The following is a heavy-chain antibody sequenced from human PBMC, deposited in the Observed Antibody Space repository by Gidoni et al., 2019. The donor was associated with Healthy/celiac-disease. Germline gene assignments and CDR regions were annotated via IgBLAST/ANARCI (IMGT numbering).Heavy chain of an antibody. J-gene: IGHJ4*02. CDR1: GGSISSGSYY. Sequence: QVQLQESGPGLVKPSQTLSLTCTVSGGSISSGSYYWSWIRQPAGKGLEWIGRIYPSGSTNYNPALKSRVTMSVDTSKNQFSLKLSSVTAADTAVYYCARAEMYYYDSSGYGRFRSYYFDYWGQGTLVTVSS. D-gene: IGHD3-22*01. CDR3: ARAEMYYYDSSGYGRFRSYYFDY. V-gene: IGHV4-61*02. CDR2: IYPSGST.